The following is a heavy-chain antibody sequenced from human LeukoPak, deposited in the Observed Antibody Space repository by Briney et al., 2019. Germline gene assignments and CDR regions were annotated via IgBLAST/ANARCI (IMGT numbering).Heavy chain of an antibody. CDR3: YCAVEDY. CDR1: GFTFSSYW. V-gene: IGHV3-7*01. CDR2: IKQDGSEK. J-gene: IGHJ4*02. D-gene: IGHD2-15*01. Sequence: GGSLRLSCATSGFTFSSYWMSWVRQAPGKGLEWVANIKQDGSEKNYVDSVKGRFTISRDNAKNSLFLQMNSLRAEDTAVYYCYCAVEDYWGQGTLVTVSS.